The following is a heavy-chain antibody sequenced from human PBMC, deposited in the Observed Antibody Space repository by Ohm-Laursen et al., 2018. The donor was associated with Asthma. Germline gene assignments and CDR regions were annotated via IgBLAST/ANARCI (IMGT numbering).Heavy chain of an antibody. D-gene: IGHD1-26*01. CDR2: IRSKAQSYTT. CDR1: GLTFSAHY. CDR3: ARDLLNWDAAFDV. Sequence: SLRLSCTASGLTFSAHYMDWVRQAPGKGLEWVGRIRSKAQSYTTEYAASVKGRFTISRDDSKNSLYLQMNSLQTEDTALYYCARDLLNWDAAFDVWGQGTMVTVSS. V-gene: IGHV3-72*01. J-gene: IGHJ3*01.